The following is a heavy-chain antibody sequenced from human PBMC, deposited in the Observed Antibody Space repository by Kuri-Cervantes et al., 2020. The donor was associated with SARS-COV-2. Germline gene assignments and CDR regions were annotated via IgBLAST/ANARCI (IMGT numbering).Heavy chain of an antibody. CDR3: ARGSYDFWSGYYYYYGMDV. CDR1: GGSFSGYS. D-gene: IGHD3-3*01. V-gene: IGHV4-34*01. CDR2: INHSGST. Sequence: SETLSLTCAVYGGSFSGYSWSWIRQPPGKGLEWIGEINHSGSTNYNPSLKSRVTISVDTSKNQFSLKLSSVTAADTAVYYCARGSYDFWSGYYYYYGMDVWGQGTTVTVSS. J-gene: IGHJ6*02.